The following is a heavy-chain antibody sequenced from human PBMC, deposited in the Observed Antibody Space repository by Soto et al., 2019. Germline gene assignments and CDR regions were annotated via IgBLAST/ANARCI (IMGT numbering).Heavy chain of an antibody. J-gene: IGHJ5*02. V-gene: IGHV4-59*01. D-gene: IGHD6-19*01. CDR1: GGSISSYY. Sequence: SETLSLTCTVSGGSISSYYWSWIRQPPGKGLEWIGYIYYSGSTNYNPSLKSRVTISVDTSKNQFSLKLSSVTAADTAVYYCARDQSGWYSGGAFDPWGQGTLVTVSS. CDR3: ARDQSGWYSGGAFDP. CDR2: IYYSGST.